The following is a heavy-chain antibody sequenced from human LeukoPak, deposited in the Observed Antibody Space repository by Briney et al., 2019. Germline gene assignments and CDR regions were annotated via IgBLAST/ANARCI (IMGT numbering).Heavy chain of an antibody. CDR3: AREGPQLGLDY. D-gene: IGHD1-1*01. Sequence: PSEILSLTCTVSGGSVSSGSYHWSWIRQPPGKGLEWIGYIYYSGSTNYNPSLKSRVTISVDTSKNQFSLKLSSVTAADTAVYYCAREGPQLGLDYWGQGTLVTVSS. CDR2: IYYSGST. V-gene: IGHV4-61*01. J-gene: IGHJ4*02. CDR1: GGSVSSGSYH.